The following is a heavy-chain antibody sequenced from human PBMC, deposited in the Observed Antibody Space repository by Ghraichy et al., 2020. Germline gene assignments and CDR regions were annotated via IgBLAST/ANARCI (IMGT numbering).Heavy chain of an antibody. V-gene: IGHV1-18*01. CDR1: GYTFTSYG. CDR2: ISAYNGNT. Sequence: ASVKVSCKASGYTFTSYGISWVRQAPGQGLEWMGWISAYNGNTNYAQKLQGRVTMTTDTSTSTAYMELRSLRSDDTAVYYCARDKGFWSGYYLGRHSYNWFDPWGQGTLVTVSS. CDR3: ARDKGFWSGYYLGRHSYNWFDP. D-gene: IGHD3-3*01. J-gene: IGHJ5*02.